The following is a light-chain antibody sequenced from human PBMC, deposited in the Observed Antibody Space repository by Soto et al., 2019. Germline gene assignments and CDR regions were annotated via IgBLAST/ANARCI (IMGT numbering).Light chain of an antibody. CDR1: QRVSRD. CDR2: DTS. V-gene: IGKV3D-15*01. Sequence: EIVMTQSPAALSVSPGERVTLSCRASQRVSRDLAWYQQKPGQAPRLLIYDTSTRATGVPARFSGSGSGTEFTLTISDLRSEDFAVYYCQQYNQWPPLTFGGGTKVEIK. J-gene: IGKJ4*01. CDR3: QQYNQWPPLT.